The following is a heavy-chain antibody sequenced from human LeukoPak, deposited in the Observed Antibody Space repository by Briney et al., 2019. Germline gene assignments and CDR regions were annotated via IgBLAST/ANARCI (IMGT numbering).Heavy chain of an antibody. V-gene: IGHV4-39*02. CDR2: IYYSGST. D-gene: IGHD3-10*01. Sequence: MASETLSLTCTVSGGSISSSSYYWGWIRQPPGKGLEWIGSIYYSGSTYYNPSLRSRVTISADTSKNHFSLKLTSVTAADTAVYYCARDQTYSGSGIYTYFDYWGQGILVTVSS. CDR3: ARDQTYSGSGIYTYFDY. CDR1: GGSISSSSYY. J-gene: IGHJ4*02.